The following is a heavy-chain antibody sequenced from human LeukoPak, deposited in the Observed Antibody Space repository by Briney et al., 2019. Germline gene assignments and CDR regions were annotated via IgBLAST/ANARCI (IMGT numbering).Heavy chain of an antibody. D-gene: IGHD5-18*01. CDR3: AKDDVDTAMVPTDY. CDR2: ISGSAGSA. CDR1: GFTFSSYA. J-gene: IGHJ4*02. Sequence: GGSLRLSCAASGFTFSSYAMRWVRQAPGKGLQWVSTISGSAGSAYYADSVRGRFTISRDNSKNTLYLQMNSLRAEDTAVYYCAKDDVDTAMVPTDYWGQGTLVTVSS. V-gene: IGHV3-23*01.